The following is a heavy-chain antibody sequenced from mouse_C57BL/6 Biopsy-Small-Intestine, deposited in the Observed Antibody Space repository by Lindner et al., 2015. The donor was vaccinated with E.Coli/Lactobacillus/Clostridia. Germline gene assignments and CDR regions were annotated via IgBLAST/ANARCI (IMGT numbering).Heavy chain of an antibody. Sequence: SVKVSCKASGYMFTKYYIHWVRQAPGQGLEWMGFTNPVGGSTNNAQKFQGRITMTRDTSTSTFYLELSSLTSEDTAVYYCARVGQGRQVAFFDYWGQGTLVTVSS. CDR2: TNPVGGST. J-gene: IGHJ4*01. V-gene: IGHV1S61*01. CDR3: ARVGQGRQVAFFDY. D-gene: IGHD6-1*02. CDR1: GYMFTKYY.